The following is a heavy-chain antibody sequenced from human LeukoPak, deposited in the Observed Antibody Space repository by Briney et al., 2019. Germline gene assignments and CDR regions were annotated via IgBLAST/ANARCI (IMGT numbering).Heavy chain of an antibody. J-gene: IGHJ5*02. CDR2: ISGSGGST. CDR3: AKGPSVDGPHYSWFDP. Sequence: GGSLRLSCAASGFTFSSYAMSWVRQAPGKGLEWVSGISGSGGSTYHGDSVKGRFTISRDNSKNTLYLQMNSLRAEDTAVYYCAKGPSVDGPHYSWFDPWGQGTLVTVSS. D-gene: IGHD5-24*01. V-gene: IGHV3-23*01. CDR1: GFTFSSYA.